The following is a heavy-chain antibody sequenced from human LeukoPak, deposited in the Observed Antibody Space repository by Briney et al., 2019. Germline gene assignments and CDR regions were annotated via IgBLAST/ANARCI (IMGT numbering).Heavy chain of an antibody. J-gene: IGHJ5*02. V-gene: IGHV3-7*03. Sequence: GGSLRLSCAASGFTFSSYWMSWVRQAPGKGLEWVANIKQDGSEKYYVDSVKGRFTISRDNAKNSLYLQMNSLRAEDTAVYYCARKMVLRSDGHLKYWFDPWGQGTLVTVSS. CDR2: IKQDGSEK. CDR1: GFTFSSYW. CDR3: ARKMVLRSDGHLKYWFDP. D-gene: IGHD4/OR15-4a*01.